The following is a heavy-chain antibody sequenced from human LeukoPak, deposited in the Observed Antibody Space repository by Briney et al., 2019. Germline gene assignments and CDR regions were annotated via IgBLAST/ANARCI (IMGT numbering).Heavy chain of an antibody. J-gene: IGHJ6*02. V-gene: IGHV4-34*01. CDR3: ARVFVVLRFLEWLSQDYGMDV. Sequence: SVTLSLTCAVYGGSFSGYYWSWIRQPPGKGLEWIGEINHSGSTNYNPSLKSRVTISVDTSKNQFSLKLSSVTAADTAVYYCARVFVVLRFLEWLSQDYGMDVWGQGTTVTVSS. CDR2: INHSGST. D-gene: IGHD3-3*01. CDR1: GGSFSGYY.